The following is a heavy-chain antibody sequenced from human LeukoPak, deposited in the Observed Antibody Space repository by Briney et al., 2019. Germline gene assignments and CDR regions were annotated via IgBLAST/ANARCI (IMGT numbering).Heavy chain of an antibody. Sequence: PGGPLRLSCAASGFTFSSYAMSWVRQAPGKGLEWVSAISGSGGSTYYADSVKGRFTISRDNSKNTLYLQMNSLRAEDTAVYYCAKDKLMTTYYYYYMDVWGKGTTVTVSS. CDR1: GFTFSSYA. CDR3: AKDKLMTTYYYYYMDV. V-gene: IGHV3-23*01. D-gene: IGHD2-8*01. CDR2: ISGSGGST. J-gene: IGHJ6*03.